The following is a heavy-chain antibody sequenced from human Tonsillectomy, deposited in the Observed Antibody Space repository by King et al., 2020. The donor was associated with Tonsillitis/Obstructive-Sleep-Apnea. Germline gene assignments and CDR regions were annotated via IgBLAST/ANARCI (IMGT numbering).Heavy chain of an antibody. CDR2: IYDSDRNT. J-gene: IGHJ4*02. CDR1: GFTFSNFA. Sequence: VQLVESGGGLVQPGGSLRLSCAASGFTFSNFAMTWVRQAPGKGLEWVSSIYDSDRNTVYADSVKGRFTISRDNSKNTLELQMNTLGAEDTAVYFCRRGVRLGDLPPPYWGQGTPVTVSS. V-gene: IGHV3-23*04. CDR3: RRGVRLGDLPPPY. D-gene: IGHD3-16*01.